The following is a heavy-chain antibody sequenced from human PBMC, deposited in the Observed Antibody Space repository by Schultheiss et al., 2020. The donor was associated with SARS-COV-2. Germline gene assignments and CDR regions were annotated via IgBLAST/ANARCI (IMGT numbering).Heavy chain of an antibody. D-gene: IGHD4-17*01. J-gene: IGHJ4*02. CDR3: AKDPPDYGYVSLYYFDY. CDR1: GFTFRSYA. Sequence: GGSLRLSCAASGFTFRSYAMTWVRQAPGKGLQWVSAITGNGASTFYADSVKGRFTISRDNSKNTLYLQMNSLRAEDTAVYFGAKDPPDYGYVSLYYFDYWGQGTLVTVSS. V-gene: IGHV3-23*01. CDR2: ITGNGAST.